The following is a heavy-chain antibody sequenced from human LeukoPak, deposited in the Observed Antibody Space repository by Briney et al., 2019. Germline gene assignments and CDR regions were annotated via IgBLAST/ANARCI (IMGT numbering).Heavy chain of an antibody. Sequence: NSSETLSLTCTVSGGSISSYYWSWIRQPPGKGLEWIGYIYYSGTTNYNPSLKSRVTISVDTSKNQFSLKLSSVTAADTAVYYCARQVGVAGYFDYWGQGTLVTVSS. CDR3: ARQVGVAGYFDY. CDR1: GGSISSYY. CDR2: IYYSGTT. V-gene: IGHV4-59*08. J-gene: IGHJ4*02. D-gene: IGHD6-19*01.